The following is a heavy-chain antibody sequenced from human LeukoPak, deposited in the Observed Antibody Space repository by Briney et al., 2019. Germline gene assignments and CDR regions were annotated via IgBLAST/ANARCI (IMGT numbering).Heavy chain of an antibody. CDR1: GFTFSNNG. CDR3: ARDWGTSSLYLVN. D-gene: IGHD6-6*01. Sequence: PGGSLRLSCAASGFTFSNNGMHWVRQAPGKGLEWVAFIQNNGNNKKYADSATGQFTISIDNSKNTLYLQMNIMSSETSAVYYCARDWGTSSLYLVNWGQGTLVTVSS. CDR2: IQNNGNNK. J-gene: IGHJ4*02. V-gene: IGHV3-30*02.